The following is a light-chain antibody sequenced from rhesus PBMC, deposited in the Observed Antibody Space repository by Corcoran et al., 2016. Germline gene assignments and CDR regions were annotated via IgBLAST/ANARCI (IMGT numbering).Light chain of an antibody. Sequence: DIQLTQSPSSLSASVGDRVTITCRASQGISSYLAWYQQKSGKAPKLLIYVASNLQSGVTSRFSGSGSGTEVTLTISSLQPEDVATYYCQQRNSYPRPFGQGTKVEIK. V-gene: IGKV1-38*01. J-gene: IGKJ1*01. CDR3: QQRNSYPRP. CDR1: QGISSY. CDR2: VAS.